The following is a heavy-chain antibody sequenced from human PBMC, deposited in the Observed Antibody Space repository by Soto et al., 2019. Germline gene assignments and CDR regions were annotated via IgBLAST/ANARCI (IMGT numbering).Heavy chain of an antibody. J-gene: IGHJ5*02. CDR2: INHVGIT. Sequence: SETLSLTCAVSGGSFRGFYWTWIRQSPGKGLEWLGDINHVGITNYNPSLKSRVSIPVDTSKSQFSLKLSSVTAADTAVYYCAREITIFGVVTPWFDPWGQGTLVTVSS. D-gene: IGHD3-3*01. CDR3: AREITIFGVVTPWFDP. CDR1: GGSFRGFY. V-gene: IGHV4-34*01.